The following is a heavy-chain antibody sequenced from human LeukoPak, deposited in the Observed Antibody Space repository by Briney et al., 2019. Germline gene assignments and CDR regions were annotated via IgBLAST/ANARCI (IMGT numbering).Heavy chain of an antibody. CDR1: GGSISSGDYY. CDR2: IFYSGST. Sequence: SETLSLTCSVSGGSISSGDYYWSWFRQPPEKDLEWIGFIFYSGSTDFNPSLKSRVTISLDTSENQFSLRLSSVTAADTAVYYCARGLWLKYYFDYWGLGTLVTVSS. CDR3: ARGLWLKYYFDY. D-gene: IGHD6-19*01. J-gene: IGHJ4*02. V-gene: IGHV4-30-4*01.